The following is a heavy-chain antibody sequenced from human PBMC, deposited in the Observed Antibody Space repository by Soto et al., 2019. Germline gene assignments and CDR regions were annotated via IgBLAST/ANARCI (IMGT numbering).Heavy chain of an antibody. CDR1: GGSFSGYY. D-gene: IGHD3-3*01. J-gene: IGHJ6*02. Sequence: SETLSLTCAVYGGSFSGYYWSWIRQPPGKGLEWIGEINHSGSTNYNPSLKSRVTISVDTSKNQFSLKLSSVTAADTAVYYCARGGITRLIFSLDYYYGMDVWGRGTTVTGSS. CDR2: INHSGST. V-gene: IGHV4-34*01. CDR3: ARGGITRLIFSLDYYYGMDV.